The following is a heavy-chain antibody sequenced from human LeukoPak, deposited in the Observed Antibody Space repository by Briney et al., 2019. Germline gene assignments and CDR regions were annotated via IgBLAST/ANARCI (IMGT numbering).Heavy chain of an antibody. V-gene: IGHV4-59*01. CDR3: ARGVNSGYFDY. CDR2: IYYSGST. D-gene: IGHD1-26*01. CDR1: GGSISNYY. Sequence: SETLSLTCTVSGGSISNYYWTWIRQPPGKGLEWIGYIYYSGSTNYNPSLKSRVTISVDTSKNQFSLKLTSVTAADTAVYYCARGVNSGYFDYCGQGTLVTVSS. J-gene: IGHJ4*02.